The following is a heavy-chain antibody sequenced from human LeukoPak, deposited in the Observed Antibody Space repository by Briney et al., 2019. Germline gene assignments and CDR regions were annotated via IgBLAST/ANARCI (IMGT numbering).Heavy chain of an antibody. J-gene: IGHJ6*02. V-gene: IGHV1-24*01. CDR2: FDPERGET. CDR1: GNTLTELS. D-gene: IGHD4-11*01. Sequence: ASVKVSCKVSGNTLTELSMEWVRQAPGKGLEWMGGFDPERGETSYAPNFQGRLTMTEDTSTDTAYMELSSLRSEDTAIHYCAASGYSNYVKPMDVWGQGTTVIVS. CDR3: AASGYSNYVKPMDV.